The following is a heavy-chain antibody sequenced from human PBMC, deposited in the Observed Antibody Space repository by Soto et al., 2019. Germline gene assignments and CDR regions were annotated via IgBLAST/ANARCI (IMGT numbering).Heavy chain of an antibody. CDR2: IGGSGGST. J-gene: IGHJ5*02. V-gene: IGHV3-23*01. CDR3: AKDPYSSGWYLFDP. CDR1: GFTFSSYA. D-gene: IGHD6-19*01. Sequence: GGSLRLSCAASGFTFSSYAMSWVRQAPGKGLEWVSAIGGSGGSTYYADSVKGRFTISRDNSKNTLYLQMNSLRAEDTAVYYCAKDPYSSGWYLFDPWGQGTLVTVSS.